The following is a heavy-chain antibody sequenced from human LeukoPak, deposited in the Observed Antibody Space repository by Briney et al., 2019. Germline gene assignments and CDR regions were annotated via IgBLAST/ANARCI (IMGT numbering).Heavy chain of an antibody. Sequence: PSETLSLTCAVYVGSFSGYYWTWIRQPRGKGLEWIGEINHSGSTNYNPSLKSRVTITVDTSKNQFALKLTSVTAAARAVSSEASKIDTCYSDSSGYYREYWGQGSLVTVSS. CDR3: ASKIDTCYSDSSGYYREY. V-gene: IGHV4-34*01. CDR2: INHSGST. D-gene: IGHD3-22*01. J-gene: IGHJ4*02. CDR1: VGSFSGYY.